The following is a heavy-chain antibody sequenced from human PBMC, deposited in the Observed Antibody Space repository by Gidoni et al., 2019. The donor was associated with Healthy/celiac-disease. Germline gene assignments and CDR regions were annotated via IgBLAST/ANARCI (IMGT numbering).Heavy chain of an antibody. CDR1: GYSFTSYW. D-gene: IGHD5-18*01. CDR2: IYPGDSDT. V-gene: IGHV5-51*01. J-gene: IGHJ5*02. Sequence: EVQLVQSGAEVKKPGESLKISCKGSGYSFTSYWIGWVRQMPGKGLEWMGIIYPGDSDTRYSPSFQGQVTISADKSISTAYLQWSSLKASDTAMYYCARQTSTTWIQLWKPFWFDPWGQGTLVTVSS. CDR3: ARQTSTTWIQLWKPFWFDP.